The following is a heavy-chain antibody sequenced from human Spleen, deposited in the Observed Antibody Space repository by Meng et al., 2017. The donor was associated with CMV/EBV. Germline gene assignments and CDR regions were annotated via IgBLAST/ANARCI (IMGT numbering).Heavy chain of an antibody. Sequence: SETLSLTCTVSGGSISSSSYYWGWIRQPPGKGLEWIGSIYYSGSTYYNPSLKSRVTISVDTSKNQFSLKLSSVTAADTAVYYCARYWGAADYFDYWGQGTLVTVSS. D-gene: IGHD3-16*01. CDR1: GGSISSSSYY. V-gene: IGHV4-39*01. J-gene: IGHJ4*02. CDR2: IYYSGST. CDR3: ARYWGAADYFDY.